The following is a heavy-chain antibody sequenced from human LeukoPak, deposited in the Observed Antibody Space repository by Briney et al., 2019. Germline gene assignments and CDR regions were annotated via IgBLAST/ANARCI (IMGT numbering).Heavy chain of an antibody. CDR2: LIWDSGSL. CDR3: AKDAGRHSILTGWFES. V-gene: IGHV3-9*01. J-gene: IGHJ5*01. Sequence: GRSLRLSCEVSGFTFNDYAMHWVRQVPGKGLEWVAGLIWDSGSLDYADSVKGRFTISRDNAKKSLYLQMNSLRPEDTALYFCAKDAGRHSILTGWFESWGQGTLVTVSS. D-gene: IGHD3-9*01. CDR1: GFTFNDYA.